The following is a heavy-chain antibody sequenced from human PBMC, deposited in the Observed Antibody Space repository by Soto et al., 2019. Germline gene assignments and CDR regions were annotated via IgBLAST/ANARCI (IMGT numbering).Heavy chain of an antibody. CDR1: GFTFSIYG. J-gene: IGHJ6*02. CDR2: ISYDGSNK. Sequence: GGSLRLSCAASGFTFSIYGMHWVRQAPGKGLDWVAVISYDGSNKYYADSVKGRFTISRDNSKNTLYLQMNSLRAEDTAVYYCEKHLRGSRSWYRPSYYYYYGMDVWGQGTTVTDSS. CDR3: EKHLRGSRSWYRPSYYYYYGMDV. D-gene: IGHD6-13*01. V-gene: IGHV3-30*18.